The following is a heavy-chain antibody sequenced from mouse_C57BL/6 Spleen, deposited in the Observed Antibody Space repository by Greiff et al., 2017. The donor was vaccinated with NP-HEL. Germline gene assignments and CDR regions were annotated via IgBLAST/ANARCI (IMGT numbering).Heavy chain of an antibody. D-gene: IGHD2-4*01. Sequence: VQLKESVAELVRPGASVKLSCTASGFNIKNTYMHWVKQRPEQGLEWIGRIDPANGNTKYAPKFQGTATITAATYSNTAYLQLSSLTSEDTAIYYCARCDDDSRPYFDYWGQGTTLTVSS. CDR2: IDPANGNT. V-gene: IGHV14-3*01. J-gene: IGHJ2*01. CDR3: ARCDDDSRPYFDY. CDR1: GFNIKNTY.